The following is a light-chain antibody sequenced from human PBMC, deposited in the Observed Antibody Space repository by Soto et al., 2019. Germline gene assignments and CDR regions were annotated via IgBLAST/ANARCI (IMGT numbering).Light chain of an antibody. CDR2: AAS. Sequence: IRMTQSPSSFSASTGDRVTITCRASQDISSYLAWYQQKPGKAPKVLIYAASTLQSGVPSRFSGSGSGTDFTLTISGLQSEDFATYYCQQYHTYPPLTFGGGTKVEIK. CDR3: QQYHTYPPLT. V-gene: IGKV1-8*01. J-gene: IGKJ4*01. CDR1: QDISSY.